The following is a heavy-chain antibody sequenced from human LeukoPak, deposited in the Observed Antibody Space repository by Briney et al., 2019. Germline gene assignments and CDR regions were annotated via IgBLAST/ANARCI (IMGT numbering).Heavy chain of an antibody. D-gene: IGHD5-24*01. Sequence: GASVKVSCKTSGYSFTNYNLHWVRQAPGQRLEWMGIIKPSGGDTSYAQHLQGRVTMARDTYTSTVYMELSSLKSEDTAVYYCARVRDGYNDAYDIWGQGTMVTVTS. CDR3: ARVRDGYNDAYDI. CDR2: IKPSGGDT. CDR1: GYSFTNYN. V-gene: IGHV1-46*01. J-gene: IGHJ3*02.